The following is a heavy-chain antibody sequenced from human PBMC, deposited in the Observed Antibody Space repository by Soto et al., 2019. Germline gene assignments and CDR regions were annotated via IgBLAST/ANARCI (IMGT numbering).Heavy chain of an antibody. CDR2: VDPSDDST. D-gene: IGHD2-8*01. V-gene: IGHV1-46*01. Sequence: ASVKVSCKASGYGFTNYYMYWVRQAPGQGLEWMGIVDPSDDSTNYAQKFQGRVTMTRDTSTSTFYMELSSLRSEDTAVYYCAPCNKYTNICSYHAMDVWGQGTTVTVTS. CDR1: GYGFTNYY. CDR3: APCNKYTNICSYHAMDV. J-gene: IGHJ6*02.